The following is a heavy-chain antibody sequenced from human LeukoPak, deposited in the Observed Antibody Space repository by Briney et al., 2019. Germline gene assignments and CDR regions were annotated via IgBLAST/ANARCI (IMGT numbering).Heavy chain of an antibody. Sequence: GGSLRLSCAGSGFSFSSYAMSWVRQAPGKGLEWVSGISYSGGSTYSADSVKGRFAICRDNSKNTLFLQMNRLRAEDTAIYYCATRGYSRYDSPRDAFDIWGQGTMVTVSS. D-gene: IGHD5-12*01. CDR2: ISYSGGST. CDR1: GFSFSSYA. CDR3: ATRGYSRYDSPRDAFDI. J-gene: IGHJ3*02. V-gene: IGHV3-23*01.